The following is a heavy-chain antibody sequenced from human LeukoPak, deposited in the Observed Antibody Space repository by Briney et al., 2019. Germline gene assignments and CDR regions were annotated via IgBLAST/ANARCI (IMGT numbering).Heavy chain of an antibody. D-gene: IGHD3-3*01. CDR3: ARDFGEGPIDY. J-gene: IGHJ4*02. CDR1: GFTFSSYA. Sequence: VGSLRLSCAASGFTFSSYAMSWVRQAPGKGLEWVSVIYSGGSTYYPDSVKGRFTISRDNSKNTLYLQMNSLRAEDTAVYYCARDFGEGPIDYWGQGTLVTVSS. CDR2: IYSGGST. V-gene: IGHV3-53*01.